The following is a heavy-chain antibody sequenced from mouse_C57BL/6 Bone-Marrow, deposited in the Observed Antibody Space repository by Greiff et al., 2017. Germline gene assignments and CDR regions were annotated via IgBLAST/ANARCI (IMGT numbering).Heavy chain of an antibody. CDR3: ARVGPHDCGGSWYFDV. Sequence: QVQLKESGAELARPGASVKLSCKASGYTFTSYGISWVKQRPGQGLEWLGEIYPRSGSTYYNEKLKGKATLTAAQSSRPAYMELRRLPSEDSAVYFCARVGPHDCGGSWYFDVWGTGTTVTVAS. D-gene: IGHD1-1*02. CDR1: GYTFTSYG. V-gene: IGHV1-81*01. CDR2: IYPRSGST. J-gene: IGHJ1*03.